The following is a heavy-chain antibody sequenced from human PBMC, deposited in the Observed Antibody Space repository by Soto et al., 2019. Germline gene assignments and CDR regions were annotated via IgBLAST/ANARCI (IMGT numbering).Heavy chain of an antibody. CDR3: ARGGYGDYVRWFDP. J-gene: IGHJ5*02. D-gene: IGHD4-17*01. CDR2: IYYSGST. Sequence: SETLSLTCTVSGGSISSGGYYWSWIRQHPGKGLEWIGYIYYSGSTYYNPSLKSRVTISVDTSKNQFSLKLSSVTAADTAVYYCARGGYGDYVRWFDPWGQGTLVTVYS. V-gene: IGHV4-31*03. CDR1: GGSISSGGYY.